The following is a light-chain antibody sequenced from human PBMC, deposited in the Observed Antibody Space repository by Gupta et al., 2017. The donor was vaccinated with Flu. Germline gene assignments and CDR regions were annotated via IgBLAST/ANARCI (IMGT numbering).Light chain of an antibody. CDR2: SNT. CDR3: AAWDDSLKGV. V-gene: IGLV1-44*01. Sequence: QRVTISCVGSSSNIGSSSASWYQQLPGTAPKLLIYSNTQRPSGVPDRFSGSKSGTSASLAISGLQSEDEGDYYCAAWDDSLKGVCGTGTKVTVL. CDR1: SSNIGSSS. J-gene: IGLJ1*01.